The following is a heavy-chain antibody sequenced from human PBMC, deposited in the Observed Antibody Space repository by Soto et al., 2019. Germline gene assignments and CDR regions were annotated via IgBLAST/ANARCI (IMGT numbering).Heavy chain of an antibody. D-gene: IGHD6-19*01. CDR2: TYYRSKWYN. CDR3: ARDQAGAGSYYYYGRDV. V-gene: IGHV6-1*01. CDR1: GDSVSSNSAA. J-gene: IGHJ6*02. Sequence: SQTLSLTCAISGDSVSSNSAAWNWIRQSPSRGLEWLGRTYYRSKWYNDYAVSVKSRITINPDTSKNQFSLQLNSVTPEDTAVFYCARDQAGAGSYYYYGRDVWGQGPPVTVSS.